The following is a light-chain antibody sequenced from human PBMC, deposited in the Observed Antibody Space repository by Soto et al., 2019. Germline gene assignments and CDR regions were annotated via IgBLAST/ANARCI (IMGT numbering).Light chain of an antibody. V-gene: IGLV2-14*01. CDR3: SSYRSSSTRLYV. J-gene: IGLJ1*01. CDR1: SSDVGGYNY. CDR2: EVS. Sequence: QSALTQPASVSGSPGQSITISCTGTSSDVGGYNYVSWYQQHPDKAPKLMIYEVSNRPSGVSNRFSGSKSGNTASLTISGLQAEDEADYYCSSYRSSSTRLYVFGTGTKVTVL.